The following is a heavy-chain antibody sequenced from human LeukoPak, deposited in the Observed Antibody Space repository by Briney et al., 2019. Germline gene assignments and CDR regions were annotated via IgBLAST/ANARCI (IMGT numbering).Heavy chain of an antibody. CDR3: TSHTGTGDAFRHFHI. D-gene: IGHD2-21*02. CDR1: GFTFNTYA. V-gene: IGHV3-23*01. J-gene: IGHJ3*02. Sequence: GGSLRLSCAASGFTFNTYAMSWVRQAPGKGLEGVSTISGSGHSTYYADAVMGRFAVSRDNSKNSLYLQMNRLSAEDTAVYYCTSHTGTGDAFRHFHIWGQGTMVTVSS. CDR2: ISGSGHST.